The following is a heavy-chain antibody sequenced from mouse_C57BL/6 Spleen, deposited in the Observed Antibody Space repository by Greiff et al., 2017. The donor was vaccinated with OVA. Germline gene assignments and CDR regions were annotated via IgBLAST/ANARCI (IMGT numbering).Heavy chain of an antibody. J-gene: IGHJ2*01. D-gene: IGHD1-1*01. CDR3: AGSYYGDYFDY. Sequence: QVQLQQPGAELVKPGASVKLSCKASGYSFTSYWMHWVKQRPGQGLEWIGMINPNSGSTNYNEKFKSKATLTVDKSSSQAYLQLSSLTSEDSAVSYCAGSYYGDYFDYWGQGTTLTVSS. CDR1: GYSFTSYW. V-gene: IGHV1-64*01. CDR2: INPNSGST.